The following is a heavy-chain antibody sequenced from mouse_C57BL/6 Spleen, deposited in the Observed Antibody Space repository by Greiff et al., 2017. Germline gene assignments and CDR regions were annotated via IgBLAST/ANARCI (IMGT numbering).Heavy chain of an antibody. Sequence: EVMLVESGGGLVKPGGSLKLSCAASGFTFSSYTMSWVRQTPEKRLEWVATISGCGGNTYYPDSVKGRFTISRDNAKNTLYRQMSSLRSEDTALYYCASLSRYYFDYWGQGTTLTVSS. J-gene: IGHJ2*01. CDR3: ASLSRYYFDY. CDR1: GFTFSSYT. CDR2: ISGCGGNT. D-gene: IGHD6-1*01. V-gene: IGHV5-9*01.